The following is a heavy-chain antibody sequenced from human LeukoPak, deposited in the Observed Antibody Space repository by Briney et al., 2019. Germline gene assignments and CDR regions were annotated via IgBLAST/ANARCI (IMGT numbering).Heavy chain of an antibody. CDR2: INHSGST. J-gene: IGHJ4*02. V-gene: IGHV4-34*01. D-gene: IGHD1-14*01. Sequence: SETLSLTCAVYGGSFSGYYWSWIRQPPGKGLEWIGEINHSGSTNYNPSLKSRVTISVDTSKNQFSLKLSSVTAADTAVFYCVRDSGYYFDYWGQGILVTVSS. CDR3: VRDSGYYFDY. CDR1: GGSFSGYY.